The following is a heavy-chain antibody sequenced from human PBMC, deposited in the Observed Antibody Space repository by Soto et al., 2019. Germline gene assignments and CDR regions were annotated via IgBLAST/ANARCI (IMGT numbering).Heavy chain of an antibody. CDR1: GYTFSDYY. Sequence: ASVKVSCKASGYTFSDYYIHWVRQAPGQGLEWMGWINPNGGGTKYAPKFQGGVTMTRGTSITTAYMELSRLRSGDTAVDYCAREPATAKPEGVDFWGQGTLVTVSS. CDR2: INPNGGGT. J-gene: IGHJ4*02. CDR3: AREPATAKPEGVDF. D-gene: IGHD1-1*01. V-gene: IGHV1-2*02.